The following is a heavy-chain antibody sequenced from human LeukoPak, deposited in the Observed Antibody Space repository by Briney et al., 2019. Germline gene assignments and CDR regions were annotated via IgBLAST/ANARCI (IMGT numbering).Heavy chain of an antibody. D-gene: IGHD5-12*01. CDR3: ASGLRRYGMDV. V-gene: IGHV1-69*13. CDR1: GYTFTSYD. CDR2: IIPIFGTA. J-gene: IGHJ6*02. Sequence: SVKVSCKASGYTFTSYDINWVRQAPGQGLEWMGGIIPIFGTANYAQKFQGRVTITADESTSTAYMELSSLRSEDTAVYYCASGLRRYGMDVWGQGTTVTVSS.